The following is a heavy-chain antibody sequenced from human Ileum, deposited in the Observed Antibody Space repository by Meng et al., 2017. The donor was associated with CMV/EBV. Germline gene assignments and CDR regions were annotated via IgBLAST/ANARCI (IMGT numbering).Heavy chain of an antibody. V-gene: IGHV3-7*01. CDR3: AKDKSSYYYYYGMDV. CDR2: MNQDGSAR. CDR1: GFSFSTYW. Sequence: GESLKISCAASGFSFSTYWMSWVRQTPGKGLEWVAHMNQDGSARYFVDSVKGRFTISRDNAQNSLYLQMNSLRAEDTAVYYCAKDKSSYYYYYGMDVWGQGTTVNGYS. J-gene: IGHJ6*02.